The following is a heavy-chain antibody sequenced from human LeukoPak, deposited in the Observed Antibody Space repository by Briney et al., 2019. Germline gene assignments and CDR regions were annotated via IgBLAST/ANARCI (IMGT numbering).Heavy chain of an antibody. CDR1: GGSISSGSYY. D-gene: IGHD3-3*02. CDR2: IYTSGST. V-gene: IGHV4-61*02. CDR3: ARDRDPLANWFDP. J-gene: IGHJ5*02. Sequence: NPSETLSLTCTVSGGSISSGSYYWSWIRQPAGKGLEWIGRIYTSGSTNYNPSLKSRVTISVDTSKNQFSLKLSSVTAADTAVYYCARDRDPLANWFDPWGQGTLVTVSS.